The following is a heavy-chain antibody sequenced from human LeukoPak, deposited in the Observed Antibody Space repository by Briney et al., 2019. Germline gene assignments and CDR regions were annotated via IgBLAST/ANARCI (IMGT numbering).Heavy chain of an antibody. J-gene: IGHJ6*02. Sequence: GASVKVSCKASGYTFTSYDINWVRQATGQGLEWMGWMNPNSGNTGYAQKFQGRVTMTRNTSISTAYMELSSLRSEDTAVYYCARGFSKGSVFPYYDFWSGYRDMDVWGQGTTVTVSS. CDR2: MNPNSGNT. V-gene: IGHV1-8*01. D-gene: IGHD3-3*01. CDR3: ARGFSKGSVFPYYDFWSGYRDMDV. CDR1: GYTFTSYD.